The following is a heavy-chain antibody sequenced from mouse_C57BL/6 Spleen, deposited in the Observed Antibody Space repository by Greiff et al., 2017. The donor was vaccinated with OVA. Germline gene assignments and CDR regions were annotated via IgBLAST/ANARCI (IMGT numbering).Heavy chain of an antibody. CDR3: ARHEESYDVYAMDY. V-gene: IGHV1-62-2*01. D-gene: IGHD2-3*01. CDR1: GNTFTEYT. Sequence: VMLVESGAELVKPGASVKLSCKASGNTFTEYTIHWVKQRSGRGLEWIGWFYPGSGSIKYNEKFKDKATLTADKSSNTVYMELSRLTSEDSAVYFCARHEESYDVYAMDYWGQGTSVTVSS. J-gene: IGHJ4*01. CDR2: FYPGSGSI.